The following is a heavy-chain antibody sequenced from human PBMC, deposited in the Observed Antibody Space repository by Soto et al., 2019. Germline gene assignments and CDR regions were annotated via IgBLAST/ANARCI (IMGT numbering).Heavy chain of an antibody. CDR3: ARPSIAAAGSYYYYGMDV. V-gene: IGHV1-69*12. CDR1: GGTFSSYA. J-gene: IGHJ6*02. D-gene: IGHD6-13*01. Sequence: QVQLVQSGAEVKKPGSSVKVSCKASGGTFSSYAISWVRQAPGQGLEWMGGIIPIFGTANYAQKFQGRVTITADESTSTAYMELSSLRSEDTAVYNCARPSIAAAGSYYYYGMDVWGQGTTVTVSS. CDR2: IIPIFGTA.